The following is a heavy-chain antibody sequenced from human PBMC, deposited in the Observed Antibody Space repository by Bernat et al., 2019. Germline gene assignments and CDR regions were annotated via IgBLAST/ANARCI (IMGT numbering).Heavy chain of an antibody. D-gene: IGHD4-17*01. V-gene: IGHV3-33*01. CDR2: IWYDRSNK. J-gene: IGHJ6*03. CDR1: GFTFSSYG. Sequence: QVQLVESGGGVVQPGRSLRLSCAASGFTFSSYGMHWVRQAPGKGLEWVAVIWYDRSNKYSADSVKGRFTISRDNSKNTLYLQMTSLRAEDTAVYYCAREVTVTIKLDYYYYMDVWGKGTTVTVSS. CDR3: AREVTVTIKLDYYYYMDV.